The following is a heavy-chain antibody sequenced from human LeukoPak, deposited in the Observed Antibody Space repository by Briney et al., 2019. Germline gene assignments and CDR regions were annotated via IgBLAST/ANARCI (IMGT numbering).Heavy chain of an antibody. CDR2: IYYSGST. J-gene: IGHJ6*04. CDR3: TRVSRIDYGGNPEGDV. D-gene: IGHD4-23*01. CDR1: GGSISSSTYY. V-gene: IGHV4-39*07. Sequence: SETLSLTCTVSGGSISSSTYYWGGIRQPPGKGLGWIWSIYYSGSTYYNPSLKSRVTISVDTSKNQFSLKLSSVTTADTAVYYCTRVSRIDYGGNPEGDVWGKGTTVIVSS.